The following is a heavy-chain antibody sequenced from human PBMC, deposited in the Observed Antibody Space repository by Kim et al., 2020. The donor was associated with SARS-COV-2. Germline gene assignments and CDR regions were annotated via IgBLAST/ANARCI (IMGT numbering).Heavy chain of an antibody. CDR3: GRVGLFFDGLRDYGTDV. CDR2: INPTGGST. V-gene: IGHV1-46*01. D-gene: IGHD5-12*01. J-gene: IGHJ6*02. Sequence: ASVKVSCKASGYTFTSYYMHWVRQAPGQGLEWMGIINPTGGSTSYAQKFQGRVTMISDASTSTVYMDLSRLRCEDTAVYYCGRVGLFFDGLRDYGTDVWGQGTTVTVSS. CDR1: GYTFTSYY.